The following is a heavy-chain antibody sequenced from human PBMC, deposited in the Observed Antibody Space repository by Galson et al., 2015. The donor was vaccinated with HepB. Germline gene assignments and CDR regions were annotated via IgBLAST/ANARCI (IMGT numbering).Heavy chain of an antibody. CDR1: GYSFSNYW. D-gene: IGHD3-10*01. J-gene: IGHJ4*02. CDR3: ARKGTGANSGSGRGFD. Sequence: QSGAAVKKPGESLTISCQGSGYSFSNYWIGWVRQMPGKGLEYMAIIYPGDSDARYSPSFQGHVTISADKSISTAYLQWSSLRAWDTAMYYCARKGTGANSGSGRGFDYGGREPWSPSPQ. CDR2: IYPGDSDA. V-gene: IGHV5-51*03.